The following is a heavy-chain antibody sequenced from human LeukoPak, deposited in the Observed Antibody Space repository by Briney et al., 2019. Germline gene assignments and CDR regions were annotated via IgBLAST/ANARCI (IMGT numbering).Heavy chain of an antibody. CDR2: INHSGNT. CDR3: ARDLMAAARGYDAFDI. V-gene: IGHV4-34*01. CDR1: SGSLSGFS. J-gene: IGHJ3*02. Sequence: SETLSLTCAVYSGSLSGFSWNWIRQPPGKGLEWIGEINHSGNTNYNPSLKSRLTISADTSKNQFSLKLSSVTAADTAVYYCARDLMAAARGYDAFDIWGQGTMVTVSS. D-gene: IGHD6-13*01.